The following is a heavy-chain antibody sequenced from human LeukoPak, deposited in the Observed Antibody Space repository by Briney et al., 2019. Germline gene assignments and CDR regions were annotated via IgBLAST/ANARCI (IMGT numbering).Heavy chain of an antibody. D-gene: IGHD2-2*01. CDR2: ISSSSSYI. CDR3: ARSDIVVVPAPDY. V-gene: IGHV3-21*01. J-gene: IGHJ4*02. Sequence: SGGSLRLSCAASGFTFSAYNMNWVRQAPGKGLEWVSSISSSSSYIYYADSVKGRFTISRDNAKNSLYLQMNSLRAEDTAVYYCARSDIVVVPAPDYWGQGTLVTVSS. CDR1: GFTFSAYN.